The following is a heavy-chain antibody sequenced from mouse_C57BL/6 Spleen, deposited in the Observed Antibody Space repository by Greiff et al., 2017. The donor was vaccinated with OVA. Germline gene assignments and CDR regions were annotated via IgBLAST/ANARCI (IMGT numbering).Heavy chain of an antibody. J-gene: IGHJ4*01. D-gene: IGHD1-1*01. CDR1: GYTFTSYW. V-gene: IGHV1-64*01. Sequence: QVQLKQPGAELVKPGASVKLSCKASGYTFTSYWMHWVKQRPGQGLEWIGMIHPNSGSTNYNEKFKSKATLTVDKSSSTAYMQLSSLTSEDSAVYYCARGGTTVVATRAMDYWGQGTSVTVSS. CDR2: IHPNSGST. CDR3: ARGGTTVVATRAMDY.